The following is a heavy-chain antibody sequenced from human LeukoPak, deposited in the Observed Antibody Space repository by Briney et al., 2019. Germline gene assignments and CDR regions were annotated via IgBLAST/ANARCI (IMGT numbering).Heavy chain of an antibody. J-gene: IGHJ5*02. CDR3: ARGGVGPTTNWFDP. Sequence: SETLSLTCAVSGGSISSSNWWSWVRQPPGKGLEWIGEIYHSGSTNYNPSLASRVTISVDRSKNQFSLRLTSVTAADTAVFYCARGGVGPTTNWFDPWGQGTLVTVSS. V-gene: IGHV4-4*02. D-gene: IGHD1-26*01. CDR1: GGSISSSNW. CDR2: IYHSGST.